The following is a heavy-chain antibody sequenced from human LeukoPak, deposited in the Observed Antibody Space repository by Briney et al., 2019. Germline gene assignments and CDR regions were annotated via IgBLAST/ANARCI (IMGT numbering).Heavy chain of an antibody. CDR3: TRDYGLSIDY. D-gene: IGHD3-10*01. CDR1: GYSISSGYY. CDR2: IYHSGST. Sequence: SETLSLTCTVSGYSISSGYYWGWIRPPPGKGLEWIGTIYHSGSTYYNPSLKGRVTISVDTSRNQFSLKLSSVTAADTAVYYCTRDYGLSIDYWGQGTLVTVSS. V-gene: IGHV4-38-2*02. J-gene: IGHJ4*02.